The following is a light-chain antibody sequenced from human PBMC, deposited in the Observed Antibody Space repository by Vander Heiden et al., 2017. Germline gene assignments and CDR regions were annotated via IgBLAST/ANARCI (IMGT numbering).Light chain of an antibody. CDR2: DAS. CDR3: QQCSNWPLT. CDR1: QSVNNY. Sequence: ELVLTQSPATLSLSPGERATLSHRASQSVNNYLAWFQHKPGQTPRLLIYDASNRATGVPARFSGSGSGTDFTLTISSLEPEDFAVYYCQQCSNWPLTFGPGTKVDIK. V-gene: IGKV3-11*01. J-gene: IGKJ3*01.